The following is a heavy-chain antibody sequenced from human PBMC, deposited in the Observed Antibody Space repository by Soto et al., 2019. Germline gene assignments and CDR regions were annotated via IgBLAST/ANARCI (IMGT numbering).Heavy chain of an antibody. D-gene: IGHD3-9*01. CDR2: IKQDGSKR. Sequence: GGSLRLSCEASGFTIGSSWMSWLRQAPGKGLEWVANIKQDGSKRYYVDSVEGRFTISRDNAKNSLYLQMTSLTGEDTAVYFCARYCKYYDISTGRSDASDVWGQGTMVTVSS. V-gene: IGHV3-7*01. J-gene: IGHJ3*01. CDR3: ARYCKYYDISTGRSDASDV. CDR1: GFTIGSSW.